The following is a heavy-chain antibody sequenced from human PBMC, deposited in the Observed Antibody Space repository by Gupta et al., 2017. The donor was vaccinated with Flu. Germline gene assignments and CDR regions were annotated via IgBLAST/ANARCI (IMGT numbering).Heavy chain of an antibody. CDR3: ARRGMTTVALYYYYGMDV. CDR1: GGTFSTFSSYA. Sequence: QVQLVQSGAEVRKPGSSVKVSCKASGGTFSTFSSYAISWVRQAPGQGLEWMGGIIPIFRTANYAQKFQGRVTITADDSTSTAYMELNGLRSEDTAVYYCARRGMTTVALYYYYGMDVWGQGTTVTVSS. CDR2: IIPIFRTA. D-gene: IGHD4-11*01. J-gene: IGHJ6*02. V-gene: IGHV1-69*01.